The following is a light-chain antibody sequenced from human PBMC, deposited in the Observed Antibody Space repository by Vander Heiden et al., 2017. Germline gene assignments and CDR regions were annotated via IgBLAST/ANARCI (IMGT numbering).Light chain of an antibody. V-gene: IGLV3-1*01. CDR3: QAWDSSTAGV. Sequence: SYELTQPPSVSVSPGQTASIPCSGDKLGDKYACWYQQKPGQSPGLVIYQDSKRPSGMPERFSGSNSGNTATLTISGTQAMDEADYYCQAWDSSTAGVFGGGTKLTVL. J-gene: IGLJ2*01. CDR2: QDS. CDR1: KLGDKY.